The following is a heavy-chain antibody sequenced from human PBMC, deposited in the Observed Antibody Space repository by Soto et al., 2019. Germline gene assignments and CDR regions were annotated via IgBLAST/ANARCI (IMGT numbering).Heavy chain of an antibody. J-gene: IGHJ5*02. CDR1: GGSISSGGYY. V-gene: IGHV4-31*02. CDR2: IYYSGST. D-gene: IGHD3-16*01. CDR3: ARAYYDYVWGSYRYKNWFDP. Sequence: LSLTCTVSGGSISSGGYYWSWIRQHPGKGLEWIGYIYYSGSTYYNPSLKSRVTISVDTSKNQFSLKLSSVTAADTAVYYCARAYYDYVWGSYRYKNWFDPWGQGTLVTVSS.